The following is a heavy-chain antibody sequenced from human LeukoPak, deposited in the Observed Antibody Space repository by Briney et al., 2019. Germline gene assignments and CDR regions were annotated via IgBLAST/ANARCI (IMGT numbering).Heavy chain of an antibody. J-gene: IGHJ6*03. Sequence: GGSLRLSCAASGFTFSTYGMYWARQAPGKGLDWVAVIWYDGSNKYYADSVKGRFTISRDNSKNTLYLQMNSLRAEDTAVYYCAKDSNPAGYYYMDVWGKGTTVTVSS. CDR2: IWYDGSNK. D-gene: IGHD1-14*01. CDR3: AKDSNPAGYYYMDV. V-gene: IGHV3-33*03. CDR1: GFTFSTYG.